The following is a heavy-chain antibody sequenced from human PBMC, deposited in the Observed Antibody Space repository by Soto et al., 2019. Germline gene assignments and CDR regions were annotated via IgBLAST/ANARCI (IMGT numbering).Heavy chain of an antibody. CDR1: GGSISSSGYY. CDR2: VHYSGSS. J-gene: IGHJ3*01. V-gene: IGHV4-39*01. CDR3: VRSSTVIRGQDAFDV. Sequence: QVQLQESGPGLVKPSETLSLSCLVSGGSISSSGYYWGWIRQSPGKGLEWIGTVHYSGSSDYNPSLKSRLTILVDASKNMFSLQLNSVNAADTALYFCVRSSTVIRGQDAFDVWGQGTMVTVSS. D-gene: IGHD3-10*01.